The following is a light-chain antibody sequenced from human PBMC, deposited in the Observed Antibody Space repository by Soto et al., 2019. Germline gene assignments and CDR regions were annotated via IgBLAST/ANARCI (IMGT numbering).Light chain of an antibody. Sequence: ENVFTQPPCTPSLSPVERATLSCRARQSVSGSFLAWYQQTPGPPPRLLYDGASNRATGIPDRFSGSGSGTDFTLTISRLEPEDFAVYYCQHYGSSGTFGQGTKVDIK. J-gene: IGKJ1*01. V-gene: IGKV3-20*01. CDR1: QSVSGSF. CDR3: QHYGSSGT. CDR2: GAS.